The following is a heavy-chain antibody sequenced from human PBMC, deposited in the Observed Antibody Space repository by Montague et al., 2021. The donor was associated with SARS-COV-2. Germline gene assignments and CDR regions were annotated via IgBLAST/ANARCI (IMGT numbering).Heavy chain of an antibody. CDR3: AGHPNGYANWFDS. Sequence: SETLSLTCTVSGGSITTFPYNWGWLCRPPGKGLVWFATISYSGTTYYSLSLQSRAPLSMDMSTIQFSLRSTSVTAADAAVYFCAGHPNGYANWFDSWGQGTSVIVSS. D-gene: IGHD5-18*01. CDR1: GGSITTFPYN. CDR2: ISYSGTT. J-gene: IGHJ5*01. V-gene: IGHV4-39*01.